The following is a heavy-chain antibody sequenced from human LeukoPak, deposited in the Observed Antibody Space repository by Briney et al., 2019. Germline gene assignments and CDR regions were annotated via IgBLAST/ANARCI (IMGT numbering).Heavy chain of an antibody. Sequence: PSETLSLTCAVYGGSSSGYYWSWIRQPPGKGLEWIGEINHSGSTNYNPSLKSRVTISVDTSKNQFSLKLSSVTAADTAVYYCARTRITIFGVIYYYYGMDVWGQGTTVTVSS. V-gene: IGHV4-34*01. D-gene: IGHD3-3*01. J-gene: IGHJ6*02. CDR2: INHSGST. CDR3: ARTRITIFGVIYYYYGMDV. CDR1: GGSSSGYY.